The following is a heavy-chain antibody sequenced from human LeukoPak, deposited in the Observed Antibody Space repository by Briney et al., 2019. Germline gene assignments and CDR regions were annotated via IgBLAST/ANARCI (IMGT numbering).Heavy chain of an antibody. J-gene: IGHJ4*02. D-gene: IGHD4-17*01. CDR3: ARATRPFDY. Sequence: GASVKVSCKASGGTFSSYAISWVRQAPGQGLEWMGGIIPIFGTANYAQKFQGRVTMTRDTSISTAYMELSRLRSDDTAVYYCARATRPFDYWGQGTLVTVSS. CDR2: IIPIFGTA. V-gene: IGHV1-69*05. CDR1: GGTFSSYA.